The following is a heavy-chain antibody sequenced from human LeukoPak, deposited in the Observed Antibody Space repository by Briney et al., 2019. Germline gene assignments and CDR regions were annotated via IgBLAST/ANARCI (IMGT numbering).Heavy chain of an antibody. CDR1: GVSISINDYY. V-gene: IGHV4-39*07. Sequence: SETLSLTCTVSGVSISINDYYWGWIRQLPGKGREWIGSIFYTGTTYYNPSLKSRVTVSVDTAKNQFSLKLSSVTAAETAVYYCARGRYDVLTAYFEAVAYWGQGTLVIVSS. J-gene: IGHJ4*02. D-gene: IGHD3-9*01. CDR2: IFYTGTT. CDR3: ARGRYDVLTAYFEAVAY.